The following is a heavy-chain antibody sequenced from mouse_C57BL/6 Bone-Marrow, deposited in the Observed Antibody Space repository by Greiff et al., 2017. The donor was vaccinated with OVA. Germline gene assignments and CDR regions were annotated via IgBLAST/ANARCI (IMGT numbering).Heavy chain of an antibody. CDR3: AREELLWLRRRGYYLDY. J-gene: IGHJ2*01. V-gene: IGHV1-61*01. CDR2: IYPSASEH. Sequence: QVQLQQPGAELVRPGSSVKLSCKASGYTFTSYWMDWVKQRPGQGLEWIGNIYPSASEHHSNQKFKDTATLTVDKPSSTAYMQLSSLTSEDSAVYYCAREELLWLRRRGYYLDYWGQGTTRTVSS. D-gene: IGHD2-2*01. CDR1: GYTFTSYW.